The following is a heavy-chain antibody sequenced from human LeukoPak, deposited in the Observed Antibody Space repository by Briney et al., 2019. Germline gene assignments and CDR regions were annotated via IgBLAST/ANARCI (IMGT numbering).Heavy chain of an antibody. D-gene: IGHD6-19*01. CDR3: ARSYGWYRVNY. V-gene: IGHV4-39*01. J-gene: IGHJ4*02. CDR1: GGSISSSSYY. CDR2: IYYSGST. Sequence: PSETLSLTCTVSGGSISSSSYYWGWIRRPPGKGLEWIGSIYYSGSTYYNPSLKSRVTITVDTSKNQFSLKLSSLTAADTAVYYCARSYGWYRVNYWGQGTLVTVSS.